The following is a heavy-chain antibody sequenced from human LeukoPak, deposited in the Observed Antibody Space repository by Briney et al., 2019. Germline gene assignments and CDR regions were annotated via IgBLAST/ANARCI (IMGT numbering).Heavy chain of an antibody. CDR3: ARDYGDYWYFDL. V-gene: IGHV4-31*03. CDR2: IYYSGST. Sequence: SETPSLTCTVSGGSISSGGYYWSWIRQHPGKGLEWIGYIYYSGSTYYNPSLKSRVTISVDTSKNQFSLKLSSVTAADTAVYYCARDYGDYWYFDLWGRGTLVTVSS. D-gene: IGHD4-17*01. J-gene: IGHJ2*01. CDR1: GGSISSGGYY.